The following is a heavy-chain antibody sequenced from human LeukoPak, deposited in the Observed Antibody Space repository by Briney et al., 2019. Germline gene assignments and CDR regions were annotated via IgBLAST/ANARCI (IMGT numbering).Heavy chain of an antibody. CDR2: MNPNSGNT. Sequence: GASVKVSCKASGYSFTNYDINWVRQATGQGLEWMGWMNPNSGNTGYAQKFQGRVAMTRNTSISTAYMELRSLRSEDTAVYYCARGTLWSTQYYYGSGSPKEFDYWGQGTLVTVSS. D-gene: IGHD3-10*01. CDR3: ARGTLWSTQYYYGSGSPKEFDY. V-gene: IGHV1-8*02. CDR1: GYSFTNYD. J-gene: IGHJ4*02.